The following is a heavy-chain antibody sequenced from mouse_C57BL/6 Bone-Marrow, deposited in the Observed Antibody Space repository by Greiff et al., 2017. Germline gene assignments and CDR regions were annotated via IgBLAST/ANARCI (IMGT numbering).Heavy chain of an antibody. CDR2: IDPETGGT. Sequence: VQLQQSGAELVRPGASVTLSCKASGYTFTDYEMHWVKQTPVHGLEWIGAIDPETGGTAYNQKFKGKAILTADKSSSTAYMELRSLTSEDSAVYYCTRGGVTLVFDYWCQGTTLTVSS. D-gene: IGHD2-2*01. CDR3: TRGGVTLVFDY. J-gene: IGHJ2*01. CDR1: GYTFTDYE. V-gene: IGHV1-15*01.